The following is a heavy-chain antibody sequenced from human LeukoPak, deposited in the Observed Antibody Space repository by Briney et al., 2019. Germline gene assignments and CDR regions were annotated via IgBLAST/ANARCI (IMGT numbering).Heavy chain of an antibody. V-gene: IGHV4-39*01. Sequence: PSETLSLTCTVSGGSISSSSYHWGWIRQPPGKWLGWLGSISYSGSTYYNPSLKSRVTISVDTSKNEISLTLSSVTAADTAVYYCARRLGGVTIGPDYWGQGTLVTVSS. D-gene: IGHD4-17*01. CDR2: ISYSGST. CDR1: GGSISSSSYH. J-gene: IGHJ4*02. CDR3: ARRLGGVTIGPDY.